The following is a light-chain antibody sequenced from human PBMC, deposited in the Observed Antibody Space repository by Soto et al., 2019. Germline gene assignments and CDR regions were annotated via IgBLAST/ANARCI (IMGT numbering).Light chain of an antibody. CDR3: IQALQTPYS. CDR1: QSLLQSNGKTF. Sequence: IVMTQSPLSLPVTPGGPASISCRSSQSLLQSNGKTFLDWYVQKSGQSPQVLIYLGSNRASGVLERLSESWSGTDFTLQISRVEAEDVGVYYCIQALQTPYSFGQGNKLEIK. CDR2: LGS. V-gene: IGKV2-28*01. J-gene: IGKJ2*03.